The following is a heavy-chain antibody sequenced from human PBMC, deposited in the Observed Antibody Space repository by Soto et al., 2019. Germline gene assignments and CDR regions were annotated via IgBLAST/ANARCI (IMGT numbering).Heavy chain of an antibody. V-gene: IGHV4-30-4*01. D-gene: IGHD4-17*01. CDR2: IYYSGST. CDR3: ARVTADYARFDY. Sequence: SETLSLTCTVSGGSISSGAYYWSWIRQPPGKGLEWIGYIYYSGSTYYNPSLKSRLTISVDTSKNQFSLKLSSVTAADTAVYYCARVTADYARFDYWGQGTLVTVSS. CDR1: GGSISSGAYY. J-gene: IGHJ4*02.